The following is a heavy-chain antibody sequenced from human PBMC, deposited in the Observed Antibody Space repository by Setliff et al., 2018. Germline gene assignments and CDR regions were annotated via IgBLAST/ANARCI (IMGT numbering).Heavy chain of an antibody. CDR1: GYRFTSYW. CDR3: ARTYDSSGYHDAFDI. V-gene: IGHV5-51*01. J-gene: IGHJ3*02. D-gene: IGHD3-22*01. Sequence: PGESLKISCKGSGYRFTSYWIGWVRQMPGKGLECMGIIYPSDSDTRYSPSWQGQVTISADKSISTAYLQWSSLKASDTAMYYCARTYDSSGYHDAFDIWGQGTMVTVSS. CDR2: IYPSDSDT.